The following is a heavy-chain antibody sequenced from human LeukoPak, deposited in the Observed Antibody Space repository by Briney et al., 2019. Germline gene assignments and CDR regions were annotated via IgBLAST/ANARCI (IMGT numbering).Heavy chain of an antibody. D-gene: IGHD4-23*01. Sequence: SETLSLTCAVSGVSISSSSSICWTWVRQPPGEGLEWIGEIYHNGATNYNPSLRSRVTMLLDKSKNQFFLKLNSVTAADTAVYYCARNGGNSDYDYWGQGTLVTVSA. CDR2: IYHNGAT. J-gene: IGHJ4*02. CDR3: ARNGGNSDYDY. CDR1: GVSISSSSSIC. V-gene: IGHV4-4*02.